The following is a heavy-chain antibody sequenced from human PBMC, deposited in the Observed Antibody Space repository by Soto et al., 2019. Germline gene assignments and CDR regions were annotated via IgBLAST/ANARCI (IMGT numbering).Heavy chain of an antibody. J-gene: IGHJ1*01. Sequence: QVQLVQSGSEIKKPGASVKVSCKAFGYTFTSYGIGWVRQSPGQGLEWMGWISVYNDNTNYAQKFQGRVTMTTETSSSTAYMELRSLKSDDTAVYYCARIGFDGNWGQGTLVTVSS. CDR3: ARIGFDGN. D-gene: IGHD3-9*01. CDR1: GYTFTSYG. CDR2: ISVYNDNT. V-gene: IGHV1-18*01.